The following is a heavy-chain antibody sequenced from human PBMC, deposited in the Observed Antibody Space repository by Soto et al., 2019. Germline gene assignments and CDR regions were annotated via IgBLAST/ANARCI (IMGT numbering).Heavy chain of an antibody. CDR1: GFTFSSYA. CDR3: ARRLVTTSCFDY. D-gene: IGHD2-2*01. Sequence: GGSLRLSCAASGFTFSSYAMHWVRQAPGKGLEWVANIKQDGSEKYYVDSVKGRFTISRDNAKNSLYLQVNSLRAEDTAVYYCARRLVTTSCFDYWGQGTLVTVSS. V-gene: IGHV3-7*01. CDR2: IKQDGSEK. J-gene: IGHJ4*02.